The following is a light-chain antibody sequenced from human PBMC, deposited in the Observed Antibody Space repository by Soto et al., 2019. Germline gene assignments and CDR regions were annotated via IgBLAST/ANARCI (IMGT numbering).Light chain of an antibody. CDR3: QQYRDWPLT. V-gene: IGKV3D-15*01. CDR2: DVS. J-gene: IGKJ4*01. CDR1: QSVSSN. Sequence: EIVMTQSPATLSVSPGERATLSCRASQSVSSNFAWYQQRPAQAPRLLIYDVSTRATGVPTRFSGSGSGTDFTLTISSLQSEDFAVYYCQQYRDWPLTFGGGTRVEIK.